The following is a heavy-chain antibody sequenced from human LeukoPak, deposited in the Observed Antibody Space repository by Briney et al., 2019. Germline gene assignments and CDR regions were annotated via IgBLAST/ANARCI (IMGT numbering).Heavy chain of an antibody. V-gene: IGHV2-26*01. CDR3: ARINDYYDSSGYLYFQH. Sequence: SGPTLVKPTETLTLTCTVSGFPLSNARMGVSWIRQPPGKALEWLAHIFSNDEKSYSTSLRTRLTISKDTSKNQVVLTMTNMDPVDTATYYCARINDYYDSSGYLYFQHWGQGTLVTVSS. J-gene: IGHJ1*01. CDR2: IFSNDEK. D-gene: IGHD3-22*01. CDR1: GFPLSNARMG.